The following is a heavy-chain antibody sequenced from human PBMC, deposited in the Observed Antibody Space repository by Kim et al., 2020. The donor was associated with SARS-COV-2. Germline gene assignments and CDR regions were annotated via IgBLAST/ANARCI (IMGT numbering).Heavy chain of an antibody. CDR2: IIPIFGTA. CDR3: ARFKINYYGSEVRGLGYYYGMDV. V-gene: IGHV1-69*13. D-gene: IGHD3-10*01. CDR1: GGTFSSYA. J-gene: IGHJ6*02. Sequence: SVKVSCKASGGTFSSYAISWVRQAPGQGLEWMGGIIPIFGTANYAQKFQGRVTITADESTSTAYMELSSLRSEDTAVYYCARFKINYYGSEVRGLGYYYGMDVWGQGTTVTVSS.